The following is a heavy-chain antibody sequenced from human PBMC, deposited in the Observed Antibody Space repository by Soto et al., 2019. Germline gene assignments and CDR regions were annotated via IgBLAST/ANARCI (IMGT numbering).Heavy chain of an antibody. CDR1: AESFSDYY. J-gene: IGHJ6*02. CDR2: INHSGST. CDR3: ARVRRGTGWARGMYYYGMDV. V-gene: IGHV4-34*01. Sequence: QVQLQQWGAGLLKPSETLSLTCAVYAESFSDYYWSWSWIRQPPGKGLEWSGEINHSGSTNYNPSLKRRVAISAGTAKVEVALDLRSVTAADTAGHYCARVRRGTGWARGMYYYGMDVWGQGTAVTVSS. D-gene: IGHD6-25*01.